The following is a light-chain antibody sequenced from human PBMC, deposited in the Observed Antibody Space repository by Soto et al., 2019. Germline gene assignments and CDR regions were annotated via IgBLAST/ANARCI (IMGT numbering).Light chain of an antibody. CDR1: QIICTW. Sequence: DIQMTQSPSTLSASVGDRVTITCRASQIICTWLAWYQQKPGKAPNLLIYDASSLEGGVPSRFSGSGSGTEFTLTISSRQPDDFTTYYCQQYNNFPSTFGQGTKLEIK. J-gene: IGKJ2*01. CDR2: DAS. CDR3: QQYNNFPST. V-gene: IGKV1-5*01.